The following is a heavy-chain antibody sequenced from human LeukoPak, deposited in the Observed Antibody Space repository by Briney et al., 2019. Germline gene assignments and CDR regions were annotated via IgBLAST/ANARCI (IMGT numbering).Heavy chain of an antibody. V-gene: IGHV4-39*01. CDR2: IYYSGTT. D-gene: IGHD2-2*02. CDR1: GGSISSSSYH. Sequence: SETLSLTCTVSGGSISSSSYHWGWIRQPPGKGLEWIGSIYYSGTTYYNPSLKSRVTISVDTSKNQFSLKVSSVTAADTAVYYCATTYDYTRGGYDYWGQGALVTVSS. CDR3: ATTYDYTRGGYDY. J-gene: IGHJ4*02.